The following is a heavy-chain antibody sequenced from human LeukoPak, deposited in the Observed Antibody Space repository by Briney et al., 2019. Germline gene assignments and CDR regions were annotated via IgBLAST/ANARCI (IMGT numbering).Heavy chain of an antibody. J-gene: IGHJ4*02. CDR1: GCTFSRYA. CDR3: ARGSYYDFWSGYSSYYFDY. CDR2: ISYVGSNK. D-gene: IGHD3-3*01. V-gene: IGHV3-30*04. Sequence: GGSLRLSCAASGCTFSRYALHWVRQAPGKGLEWVAVISYVGSNKYYADSVKGRFTISRDNAKNSLYLQMNSLRAEDTAVYYCARGSYYDFWSGYSSYYFDYWGQGTRVTVSS.